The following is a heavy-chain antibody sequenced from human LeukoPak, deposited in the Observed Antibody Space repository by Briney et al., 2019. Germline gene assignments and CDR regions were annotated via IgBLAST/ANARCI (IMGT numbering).Heavy chain of an antibody. Sequence: PSETLSPTCTVSGSSISTYYWNWLRQPPGKGLEWIGYVYYSGRTNYNPSLKSRVTISIDTSKSQFSLKLSSVTAADTAVYYCARANRYYYYYMDVWGKGTTVTVSS. CDR1: GSSISTYY. V-gene: IGHV4-59*01. CDR3: ARANRYYYYYMDV. J-gene: IGHJ6*03. D-gene: IGHD2/OR15-2a*01. CDR2: VYYSGRT.